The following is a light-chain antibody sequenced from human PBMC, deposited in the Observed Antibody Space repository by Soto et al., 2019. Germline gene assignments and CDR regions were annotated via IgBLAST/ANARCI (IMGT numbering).Light chain of an antibody. Sequence: VLTQPASVSVAPGKTARITCGGNNIGSKSVHWYQQKPGQAPVLVIYYDSDRPSGIPERFSGSNSGNTATLTISRVEAGDEADYYCQVWDSSSDHPHVVFGGGTKLTVL. CDR2: YDS. V-gene: IGLV3-21*04. CDR3: QVWDSSSDHPHVV. CDR1: NIGSKS. J-gene: IGLJ2*01.